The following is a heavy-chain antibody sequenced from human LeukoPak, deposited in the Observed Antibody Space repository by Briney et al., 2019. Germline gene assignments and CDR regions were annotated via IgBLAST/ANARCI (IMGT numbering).Heavy chain of an antibody. CDR1: GFTFSSYS. Sequence: GGSLRLSRAASGFTFSSYSMNWVRQAPGKGLEWVAIISYDVSNKHYADSVKGRFTISRDNSKNTLYLQMNSLRVEDTAVYYCARDRGDCSSSTCYRPADCWGQGTLVTVSS. CDR3: ARDRGDCSSSTCYRPADC. D-gene: IGHD2-2*01. V-gene: IGHV3-30*03. J-gene: IGHJ4*02. CDR2: ISYDVSNK.